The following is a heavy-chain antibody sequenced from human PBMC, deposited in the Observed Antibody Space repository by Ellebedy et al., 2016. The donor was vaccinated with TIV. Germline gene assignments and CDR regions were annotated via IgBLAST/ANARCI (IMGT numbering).Heavy chain of an antibody. CDR3: ARSYYDSSGFYSQMNYGMDV. D-gene: IGHD3-22*01. CDR1: GYSFTAYY. J-gene: IGHJ6*02. Sequence: AASVKVSCKASGYSFTAYYMHWVRQAPGHGLEWMGWINPNTGGTNYAQKFQGWVTMTRDTSISTAYMELIRLRSDDTAVYYCARSYYDSSGFYSQMNYGMDVWGQGTTVTVSS. V-gene: IGHV1-2*04. CDR2: INPNTGGT.